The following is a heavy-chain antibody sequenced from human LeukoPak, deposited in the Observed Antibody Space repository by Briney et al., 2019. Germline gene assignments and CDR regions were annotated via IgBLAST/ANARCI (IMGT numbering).Heavy chain of an antibody. V-gene: IGHV4-34*01. CDR2: INHSGST. J-gene: IGHJ5*02. Sequence: SETLSLTCAVYGGSFSGYYWSWIRQPPGKGLEWIGEINHSGSTNYNPSLKSRVTISVDTSKNQFSLKLSSVTAADTAVYYCAREIRYSSSWYLINWFDPWGQGTPVTVAS. D-gene: IGHD6-13*01. CDR1: GGSFSGYY. CDR3: AREIRYSSSWYLINWFDP.